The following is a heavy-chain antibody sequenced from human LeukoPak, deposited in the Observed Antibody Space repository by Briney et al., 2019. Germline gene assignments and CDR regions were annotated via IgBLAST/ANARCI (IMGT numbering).Heavy chain of an antibody. CDR3: ARLDVPAAFSY. D-gene: IGHD2-2*01. V-gene: IGHV5-51*01. CDR2: INPDDSET. CDR1: GYKFTNYW. Sequence: GESLRISCQASGYKFTNYWIGRVRQMSGKGMEWMGIINPDDSETTYSPSFQGQVTISVDKSVSTAYLQWTSLKASDTAMYYCARLDVPAAFSYWGQGTLVNVFS. J-gene: IGHJ4*02.